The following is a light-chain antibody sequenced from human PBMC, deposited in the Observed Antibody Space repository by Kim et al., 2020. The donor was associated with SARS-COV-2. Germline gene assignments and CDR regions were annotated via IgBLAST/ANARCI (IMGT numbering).Light chain of an antibody. CDR2: QVS. J-gene: IGLJ3*02. CDR1: STDVGYYNL. V-gene: IGLV2-23*02. Sequence: GQSITISCTGTSTDVGYYNLVSWYQQPLGKAPQLLIYQVSKRPSGVSDRFSGSKFGNTASLTISGLQAEDEADFYCCSYGSGEAWIFGGGTKVTVL. CDR3: CSYGSGEAWI.